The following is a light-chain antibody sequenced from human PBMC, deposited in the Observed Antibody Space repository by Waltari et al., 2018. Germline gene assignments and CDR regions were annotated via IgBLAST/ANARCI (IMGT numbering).Light chain of an antibody. J-gene: IGLJ3*02. V-gene: IGLV2-14*03. CDR2: DVS. Sequence: QSALTQPASVSGSPGRSVTISCTGTISDVGGHNYVSWYQQHPGKAPKLLIYDVSKRPSGVSDRFSGSKSGNTASLIISGLQTEDEADYHCCSYTTRSTWVFGGGTKLTVL. CDR1: ISDVGGHNY. CDR3: CSYTTRSTWV.